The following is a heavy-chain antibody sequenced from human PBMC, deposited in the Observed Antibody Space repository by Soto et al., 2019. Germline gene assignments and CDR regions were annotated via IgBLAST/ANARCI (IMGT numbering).Heavy chain of an antibody. J-gene: IGHJ4*02. CDR3: AKDLQLSGGFGLYYFDY. CDR1: GFTFSSYA. Sequence: EVQLLESGGGLVQPGGSLRLSCAASGFTFSSYAMSWVRQAPGKGLEWVSGIVGSGASTYYADSVKGRFTISRDNSNSSLFVQMYRLRAEDTAVYYCAKDLQLSGGFGLYYFDYWGQGTLVTVSS. D-gene: IGHD6-19*01. CDR2: IVGSGAST. V-gene: IGHV3-23*01.